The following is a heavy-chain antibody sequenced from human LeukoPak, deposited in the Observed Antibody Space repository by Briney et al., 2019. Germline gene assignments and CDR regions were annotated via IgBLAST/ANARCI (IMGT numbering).Heavy chain of an antibody. V-gene: IGHV1-46*01. CDR1: GYTFTSYY. Sequence: ASVKVSCKASGYTFTSYYMHWVRQAPGQGLEWVGIINPSGDPTTYAQKFQGRVTMTSDMSTSTVYMELSSLRSEDTAVYYCARDPLHITMIGRAFDIWGQGTMVTVSS. CDR3: ARDPLHITMIGRAFDI. D-gene: IGHD3-22*01. J-gene: IGHJ3*02. CDR2: INPSGDPT.